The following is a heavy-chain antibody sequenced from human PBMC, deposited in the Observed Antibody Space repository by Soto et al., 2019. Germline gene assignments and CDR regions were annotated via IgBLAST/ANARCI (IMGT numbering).Heavy chain of an antibody. V-gene: IGHV1-69*10. CDR1: GGTFSSYD. CDR2: INPNIGRA. D-gene: IGHD3-22*01. J-gene: IGHJ4*02. CDR3: AYFSYDSTVSYYAYFHF. Sequence: SVKVSCKASGGTFSSYDMSWVRQAPGQGLEWMGGINPNIGRAKYAEKFQGRVTITADKSTGTAYMELSRLRSEDTAVYYCAYFSYDSTVSYYAYFHFWGQGTLVTVSS.